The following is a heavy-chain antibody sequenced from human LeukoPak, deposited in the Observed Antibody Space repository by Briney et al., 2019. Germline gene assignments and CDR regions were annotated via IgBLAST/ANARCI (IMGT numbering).Heavy chain of an antibody. CDR2: INSDGSST. J-gene: IGHJ4*02. CDR1: GFTFSSYW. Sequence: GGSLRLSCAASGFTFSSYWMHWVRQAPGKGLVWVSRINSDGSSTSYADSVKGRFTISRDNAKNTVYLQMNSLRAEDTAVYYCARDRPSDYGDYVDYWGQGTLVTVSS. V-gene: IGHV3-74*01. D-gene: IGHD4-17*01. CDR3: ARDRPSDYGDYVDY.